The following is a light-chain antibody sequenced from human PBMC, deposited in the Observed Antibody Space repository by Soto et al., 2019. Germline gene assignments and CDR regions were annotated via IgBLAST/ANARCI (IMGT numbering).Light chain of an antibody. CDR3: QQFSSYQIT. J-gene: IGKJ4*01. V-gene: IGKV3-20*01. Sequence: EFVLTQSPGTLSLSPGERATLSCRASQTVRNNYLAWYQQKPGQAPRLLIYDASSRATGIPDRFSGGGSGTDFTLTISRLEPEDFALYYCQQFSSYQITFGGGTKV. CDR1: QTVRNNY. CDR2: DAS.